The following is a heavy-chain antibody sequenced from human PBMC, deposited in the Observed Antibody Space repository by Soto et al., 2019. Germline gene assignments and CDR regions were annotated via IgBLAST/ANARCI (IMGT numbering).Heavy chain of an antibody. CDR3: XWAIFGVPAGEYYAMDV. V-gene: IGHV4-4*07. J-gene: IGHJ6*02. Sequence: SETLSLTCTVAGVSISSYYWSWIRQPAGKGLEGIGRVYSSGSTSGSTNYNPSLKSRVTMSVDTSKNQFSLKLSSVTAAEYFCAKDXWAIFGVPAGEYYAMDVWGQGTTVTVSS. D-gene: IGHD3-3*01. CDR2: VYSSGSTSGST. CDR1: GVSISSYY.